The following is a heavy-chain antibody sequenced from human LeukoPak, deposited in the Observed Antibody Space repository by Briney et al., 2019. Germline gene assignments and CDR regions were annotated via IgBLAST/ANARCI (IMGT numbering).Heavy chain of an antibody. CDR2: ISSSGSAI. CDR3: ARDKWDYGGDPESYFDY. Sequence: GGSLRLSCEASGFTFSDYYMTWIRQAPGKGLEWLSYISSSGSAIYYADSVKGRFTISRDNAKNSLYLQLNSLRAEDTAVYYCARDKWDYGGDPESYFDYWGQGTLVTVSS. J-gene: IGHJ4*02. V-gene: IGHV3-11*01. CDR1: GFTFSDYY. D-gene: IGHD4-23*01.